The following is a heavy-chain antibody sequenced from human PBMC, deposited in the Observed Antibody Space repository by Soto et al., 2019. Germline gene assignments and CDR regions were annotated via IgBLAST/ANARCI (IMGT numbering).Heavy chain of an antibody. CDR1: GYTFTVYY. V-gene: IGHV1-2*02. D-gene: IGHD1-26*01. CDR3: ARDLAKGGGSAGFDY. CDR2: INPKSGGT. J-gene: IGHJ4*02. Sequence: ASVKVSCKASGYTFTVYYMHWVRQAPGQGLEWMGWINPKSGGTMYPQKFQGRVTMTWDTSISTAYMALTRLRSDDTAVYYCARDLAKGGGSAGFDYCGQGTLVT.